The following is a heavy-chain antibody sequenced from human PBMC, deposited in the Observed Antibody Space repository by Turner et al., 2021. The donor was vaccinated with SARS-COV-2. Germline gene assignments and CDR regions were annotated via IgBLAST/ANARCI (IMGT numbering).Heavy chain of an antibody. V-gene: IGHV1-24*01. CDR1: GYTLIELS. CDR2: SDPEDGET. J-gene: IGHJ4*02. D-gene: IGHD2-21*02. Sequence: QVQLVQSGAEVKKPGASVKVSCKVSGYTLIELSMHWVRQAPGKGLEWMGGSDPEDGETIYAQKFQGRVTMTEDTSTDTAYMDLSSLRSEDTAVYYCATGDAYCGGDCSIDYWGQGTLVTVSS. CDR3: ATGDAYCGGDCSIDY.